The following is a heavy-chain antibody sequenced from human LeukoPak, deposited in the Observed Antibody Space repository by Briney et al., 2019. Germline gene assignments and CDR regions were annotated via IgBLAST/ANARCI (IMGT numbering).Heavy chain of an antibody. Sequence: ASVKVSCKVSGYTLTELSMHWVRQAPGKGLEWMGGFDPEDGETIYAQKFQGRVTMTEDTSTDTAYMELSSLRSEDTAVYYCATVVITTFNFDYWGQGPLVTVSS. J-gene: IGHJ4*02. CDR1: GYTLTELS. CDR3: ATVVITTFNFDY. V-gene: IGHV1-24*01. D-gene: IGHD3-22*01. CDR2: FDPEDGET.